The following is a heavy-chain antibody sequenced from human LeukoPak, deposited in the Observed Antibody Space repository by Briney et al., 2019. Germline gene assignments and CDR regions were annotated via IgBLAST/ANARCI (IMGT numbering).Heavy chain of an antibody. Sequence: SETLSLTCTVSGGSISSGTYYWTWIRQPAGKGLEWIGRVSSSGTTNYNPYNPSLKSRVTISVDTSKNQFSLELSSVTAADTAVYYCARGDYYYYMDVWGTGTTVTGSS. J-gene: IGHJ6*03. CDR2: VSSSGTT. V-gene: IGHV4-61*02. CDR1: GGSISSGTYY. CDR3: ARGDYYYYMDV.